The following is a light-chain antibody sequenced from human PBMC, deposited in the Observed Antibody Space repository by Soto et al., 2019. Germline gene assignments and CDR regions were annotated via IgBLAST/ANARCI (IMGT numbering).Light chain of an antibody. V-gene: IGKV1-33*01. Sequence: DIQMTQSPSSLSASVGDRVTITCQASQDIRKYLSWYQQKPGRAPKLLIYGASNLETGVPSRFSGSGYGTDFTFTISSLQPEDIAIYYCQHYDNLPPFTFGPGTKVAIK. CDR2: GAS. CDR3: QHYDNLPPFT. CDR1: QDIRKY. J-gene: IGKJ3*01.